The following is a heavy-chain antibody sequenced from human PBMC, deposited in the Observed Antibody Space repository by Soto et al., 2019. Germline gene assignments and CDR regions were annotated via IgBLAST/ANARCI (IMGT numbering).Heavy chain of an antibody. V-gene: IGHV3-30*18. CDR1: GFMFSTYG. CDR2: ISYDGSNK. J-gene: IGHJ4*02. CDR3: ANSGGGRIMVVTTNLPPYF. D-gene: IGHD4-4*01. Sequence: QVQLVESGGGVVQPGRSLRLSCEGSGFMFSTYGMHWVRQAPGKGLEWVAVISYDGSNKYYADSVKGRFTISRDNSKNTLYLQMNSLNTDDTAVSYWANSGGGRIMVVTTNLPPYFWGQGTLVTVSS.